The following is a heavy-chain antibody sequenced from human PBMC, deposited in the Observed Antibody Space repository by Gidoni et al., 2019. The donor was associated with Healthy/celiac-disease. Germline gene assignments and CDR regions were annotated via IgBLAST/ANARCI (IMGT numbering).Heavy chain of an antibody. V-gene: IGHV4-4*07. Sequence: QVQLQESGPGLVKPSETLSLTCTVSGGSISSYYWSWIRQPAGKGLEWIGRIYTSGSTNYNPSLKSRVTMSVDTSKNQFSLKLSSVTAADTAVYYCARDDDWGPGYCSSTSCKGAFDIWGQGTMVTVSS. D-gene: IGHD2-2*01. CDR1: GGSISSYY. J-gene: IGHJ3*02. CDR3: ARDDDWGPGYCSSTSCKGAFDI. CDR2: IYTSGST.